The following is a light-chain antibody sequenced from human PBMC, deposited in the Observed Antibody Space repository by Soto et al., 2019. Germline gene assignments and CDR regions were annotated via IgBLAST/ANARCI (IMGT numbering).Light chain of an antibody. J-gene: IGKJ3*01. CDR2: GAS. V-gene: IGKV3-20*01. Sequence: EIVLTQSRGSLSLSPGERATLSCRASQSISSTYIAWYQQKRGQAPRLLIFGASSRATGIPDRFSGSGSGTDFSLTISRLEPEDSAVYFCQQYVRSPYTFGPGTKVDIK. CDR1: QSISSTY. CDR3: QQYVRSPYT.